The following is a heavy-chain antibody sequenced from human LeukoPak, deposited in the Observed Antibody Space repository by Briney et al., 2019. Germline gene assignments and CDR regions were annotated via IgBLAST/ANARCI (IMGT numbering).Heavy chain of an antibody. D-gene: IGHD3-22*01. CDR3: ALSSGAYDSAGYFDY. Sequence: GDSLKISCKGSGYSFANYWIGWVRQMPGKGPEWMGIIYPNASDTRYSPSFRGQVTISADKSIATAYLRWNSLKASDTAMYYCALSSGAYDSAGYFDYWGQGTLVTVSS. J-gene: IGHJ4*02. CDR1: GYSFANYW. CDR2: IYPNASDT. V-gene: IGHV5-51*01.